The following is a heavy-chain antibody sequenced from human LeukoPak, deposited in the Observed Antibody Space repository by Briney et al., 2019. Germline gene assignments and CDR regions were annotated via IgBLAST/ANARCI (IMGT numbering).Heavy chain of an antibody. CDR3: ARRGSSWFGGGPFDY. CDR1: GYRFTSYW. V-gene: IGHV5-51*01. D-gene: IGHD6-13*01. Sequence: GESLEISCKGSGYRFTSYWLGWVRQMLGKGLEWMRIIYPGDSDTRYSPSFQGQVTTSADKSISTAYLQWSSLKSSDTAMYYCARRGSSWFGGGPFDYWGQGTRVTVSS. J-gene: IGHJ4*02. CDR2: IYPGDSDT.